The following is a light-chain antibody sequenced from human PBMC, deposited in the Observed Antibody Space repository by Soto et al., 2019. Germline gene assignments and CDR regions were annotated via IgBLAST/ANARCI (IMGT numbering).Light chain of an antibody. V-gene: IGKV3-20*01. CDR1: QSVSSSY. CDR2: GAS. J-gene: IGKJ1*01. Sequence: EVVLTQARVTLSVAPGEIATLSCRASQSVSSSYLAWYQQKPGQAPRLLIYGASSRATGIPDRFSGSGSGTDFTLTISRLEPEDFAVYYCQQYGSSFWTFGQGTKVDIK. CDR3: QQYGSSFWT.